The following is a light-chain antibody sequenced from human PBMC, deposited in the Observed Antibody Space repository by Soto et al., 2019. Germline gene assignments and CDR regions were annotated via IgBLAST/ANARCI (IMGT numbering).Light chain of an antibody. CDR1: QFVRSL. Sequence: DIHLTQSPSTLSPSVGDIVTITCRASQFVRSLWGWYQQKPGKVRKLLIFDVSILARGVPSRFSGSGAGTQFTLTISSLQPEDFATYCCQQYYISCSFGQGSKVDIK. V-gene: IGKV1-5*01. J-gene: IGKJ1*01. CDR3: QQYYISCS. CDR2: DVS.